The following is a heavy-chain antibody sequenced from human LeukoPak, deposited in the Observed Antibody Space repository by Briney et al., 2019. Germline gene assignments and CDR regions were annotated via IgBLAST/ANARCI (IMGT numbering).Heavy chain of an antibody. CDR3: TRTLTGDLLFDI. CDR1: GGTFSSYA. D-gene: IGHD7-27*01. CDR2: IIPIIGTA. Sequence: GASVKVSCKASGGTFSSYAISWVRQAPGQGLEWMGGIIPIIGTANHAQKFQGRVTITADESTSTAYMELSSLRSEDTAVYYCTRTLTGDLLFDIWGQGTMVTVSS. J-gene: IGHJ3*02. V-gene: IGHV1-69*13.